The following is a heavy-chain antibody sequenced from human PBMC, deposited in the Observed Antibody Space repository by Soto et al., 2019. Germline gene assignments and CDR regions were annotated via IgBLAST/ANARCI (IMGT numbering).Heavy chain of an antibody. CDR3: AVCRDGYSMDV. CDR2: IYYSGST. CDR1: GGSISSGGYY. Sequence: QVQLQESGPGLVKPSQTLSLTCTVSGGSISSGGYYWSWIRQHPGKGLEWIGYIYYSGSTYYNPSLKSRVTIAVDTCKDQFSPKLSSVTAADTAVYYCAVCRDGYSMDVWGQGTTVTVSS. J-gene: IGHJ6*02. V-gene: IGHV4-31*03. D-gene: IGHD2-15*01.